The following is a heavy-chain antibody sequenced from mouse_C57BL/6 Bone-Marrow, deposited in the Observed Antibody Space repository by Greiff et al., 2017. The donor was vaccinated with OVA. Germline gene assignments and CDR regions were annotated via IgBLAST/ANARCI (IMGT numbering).Heavy chain of an antibody. CDR3: VRQGYYGSSSFDY. V-gene: IGHV10-1*01. CDR1: GFSFNTYA. Sequence: EVKLMESGGGLVQPKGSLKLSCAASGFSFNTYAMNWVRQAPGKGLEWVARIRSKSNNYATYYADSVKDRFTISRDDSESMLYLQMNNLKTEDTAMYYCVRQGYYGSSSFDYWGQGTTLTVSS. J-gene: IGHJ2*01. CDR2: IRSKSNNYAT. D-gene: IGHD1-1*01.